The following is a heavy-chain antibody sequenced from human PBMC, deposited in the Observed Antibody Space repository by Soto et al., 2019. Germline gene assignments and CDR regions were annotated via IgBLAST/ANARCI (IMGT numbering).Heavy chain of an antibody. D-gene: IGHD4-17*01. CDR3: AKDHRSFTDYGDYFDY. CDR1: GFTFSSYG. Sequence: GGSLRLSCAASGFTFSSYGMHWVRQAPGKGLEWVAVISYDGSNKYYADSVKGRFTISRDNSKNTLYLQMNSLRAEDTAVYYCAKDHRSFTDYGDYFDYWGQGTLVTVSS. V-gene: IGHV3-30*18. J-gene: IGHJ4*02. CDR2: ISYDGSNK.